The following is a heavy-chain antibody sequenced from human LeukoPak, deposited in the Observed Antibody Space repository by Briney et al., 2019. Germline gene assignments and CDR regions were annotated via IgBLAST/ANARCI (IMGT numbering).Heavy chain of an antibody. CDR1: GFTFSSYG. V-gene: IGHV3-30*02. Sequence: GGSLRLSCAASGFTFSSYGMHWVRQAPGKGLEWVAFIRYDGSNKYYADSVKGRFTISRDNSKNTLYLQMNSLRAEDTAVYYRAKDGPYCSGGSCYSGRIDYWGQGTLVTVSS. D-gene: IGHD2-15*01. J-gene: IGHJ4*02. CDR3: AKDGPYCSGGSCYSGRIDY. CDR2: IRYDGSNK.